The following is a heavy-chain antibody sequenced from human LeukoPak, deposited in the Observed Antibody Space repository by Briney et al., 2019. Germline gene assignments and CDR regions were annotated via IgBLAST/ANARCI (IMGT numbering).Heavy chain of an antibody. CDR1: GFTVDDYA. CDR3: AATYSGNWEFDY. CDR2: INWNGGNT. V-gene: IGHV3-20*04. Sequence: PGGSLRLSCAASGFTVDDYAMSWVRQAPGKGLEWVSGINWNGGNTGSADSVKGRFTISRDNAKNSLYLQMNSLRAEDTALYYCAATYSGNWEFDYWGQGTLVTVSS. J-gene: IGHJ4*02. D-gene: IGHD1-26*01.